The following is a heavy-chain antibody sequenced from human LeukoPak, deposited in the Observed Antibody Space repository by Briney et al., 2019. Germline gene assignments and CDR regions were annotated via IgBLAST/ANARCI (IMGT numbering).Heavy chain of an antibody. Sequence: ASVKVSCKASGYTFTSYYMHWVRQAPGQGLEWMGIINPSGGSTSYAQKFQGRVTMTRDMSTSTDYMELSSLRSEDTAVYYCARGSVSSSWYVGYYYYYMDVWGKGTTVTISS. J-gene: IGHJ6*03. V-gene: IGHV1-46*01. CDR1: GYTFTSYY. CDR3: ARGSVSSSWYVGYYYYYMDV. CDR2: INPSGGST. D-gene: IGHD6-13*01.